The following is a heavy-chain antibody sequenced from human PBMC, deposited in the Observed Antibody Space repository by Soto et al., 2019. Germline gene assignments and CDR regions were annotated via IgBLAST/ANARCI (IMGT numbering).Heavy chain of an antibody. J-gene: IGHJ6*02. V-gene: IGHV4-39*01. CDR3: ARGAPVAETYYYYSYGRDV. CDR1: CGSISSSSYY. D-gene: IGHD6-19*01. Sequence: SETLSLTCTVSCGSISSSSYYWGWIRRPPGKGLEWIGSIYYSGSTYYNPSLKSRVTISVDTSKNQFSLKLSSVTAADTAVYYCARGAPVAETYYYYSYGRDVWGQGTTVIVSS. CDR2: IYYSGST.